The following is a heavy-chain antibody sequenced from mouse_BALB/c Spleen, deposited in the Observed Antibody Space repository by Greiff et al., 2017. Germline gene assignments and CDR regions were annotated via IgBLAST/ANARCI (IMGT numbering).Heavy chain of an antibody. CDR2: IYPGDGDT. Sequence: QVQLQQSGPELVKPGASVKISCKASGYAFSSSWMNWVKQRPGQGLEWIGRIYPGDGDTNYNGKFKGKATLTADKSYSTAYMQLSSLTSVDSAVYFCARCYYDYADYYAMDYWGQGTSVTVSS. CDR3: ARCYYDYADYYAMDY. V-gene: IGHV1-82*01. D-gene: IGHD2-4*01. CDR1: GYAFSSSW. J-gene: IGHJ4*01.